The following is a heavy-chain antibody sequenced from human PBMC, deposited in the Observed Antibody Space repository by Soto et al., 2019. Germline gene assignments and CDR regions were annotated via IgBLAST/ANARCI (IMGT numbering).Heavy chain of an antibody. CDR2: IYWDDDK. CDR3: AHHVETQGDFDY. V-gene: IGHV2-5*02. Sequence: QITFKESGPTLVKPTQTLTLTCTLSGFSLSTSGVGVGWIRQPPGKALEWLALIYWDDDKRYSPSLKSRLTITKDASKNQVVLTMTNMDPVDTATYYCAHHVETQGDFDYWGQGTLVTVSS. CDR1: GFSLSTSGVG. J-gene: IGHJ4*02. D-gene: IGHD3-16*01.